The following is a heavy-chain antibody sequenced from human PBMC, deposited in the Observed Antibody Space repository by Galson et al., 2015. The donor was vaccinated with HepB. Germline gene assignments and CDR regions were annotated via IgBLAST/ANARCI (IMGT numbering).Heavy chain of an antibody. CDR1: GNTFTSHG. D-gene: IGHD2-15*01. J-gene: IGHJ6*02. CDR2: INAHNGKA. Sequence: SVKVSCKASGNTFTSHGISWVRQAPGQGLEWMGWINAHNGKAEYAQKFQGRVTMTTDTSTKTAYMEVKSLRSDDTAVYYCARPVVAAPSDDYYYGMDVWGQGTSVTVSS. V-gene: IGHV1-18*04. CDR3: ARPVVAAPSDDYYYGMDV.